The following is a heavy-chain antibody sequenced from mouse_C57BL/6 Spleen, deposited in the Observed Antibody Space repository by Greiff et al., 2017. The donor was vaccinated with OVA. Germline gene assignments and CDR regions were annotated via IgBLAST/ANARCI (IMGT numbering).Heavy chain of an antibody. CDR2: IYPRSGNT. V-gene: IGHV1-81*01. J-gene: IGHJ4*01. CDR3: ARGSNLLLRPYAMDY. CDR1: GYTFTSYG. Sequence: QVQLKQSGAELARPGASVKLSCKASGYTFTSYGISWVKQRTGQGLEWIGEIYPRSGNTYYNEKFKGKATLTADKSSSTAYMELRSLTSEDSAVYFCARGSNLLLRPYAMDYWGQGTSVTVSS. D-gene: IGHD1-1*01.